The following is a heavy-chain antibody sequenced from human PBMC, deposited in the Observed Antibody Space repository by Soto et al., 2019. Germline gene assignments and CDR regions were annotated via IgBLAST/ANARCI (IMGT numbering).Heavy chain of an antibody. CDR1: GYTFTSFY. D-gene: IGHD5-12*01. CDR2: IIPIFGTA. V-gene: IGHV1-69*06. Sequence: SVKVSCKASGYTFTSFYMHWVRQAPGQGPEWMGGIIPIFGTANYAQKFQGRVTITADKSTSTAYMELSSLRSEDTAVYYCARDRAVATSDYYYGMDVWGQGTTVTVSS. J-gene: IGHJ6*02. CDR3: ARDRAVATSDYYYGMDV.